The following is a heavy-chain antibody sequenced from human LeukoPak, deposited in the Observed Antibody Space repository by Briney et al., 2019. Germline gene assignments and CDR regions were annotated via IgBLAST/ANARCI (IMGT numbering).Heavy chain of an antibody. V-gene: IGHV5-10-1*01. J-gene: IGHJ4*02. CDR1: GYSFTSYW. Sequence: GESLKSSCKGSGYSFTSYWVSWVRQMPGKGLEWMGRIDPSDSYTNYSPSFQGHVTISADKSISTAYLQWSSLKASDTAMYYCARQGGSSGSYYVDYWGQGTLVTVSS. D-gene: IGHD3-10*01. CDR3: ARQGGSSGSYYVDY. CDR2: IDPSDSYT.